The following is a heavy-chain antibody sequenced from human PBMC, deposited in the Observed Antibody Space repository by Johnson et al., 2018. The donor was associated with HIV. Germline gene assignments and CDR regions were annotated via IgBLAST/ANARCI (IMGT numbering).Heavy chain of an antibody. CDR3: ARDHLSSRGAFDI. CDR2: ISWNSGSI. CDR1: GFTFDDYA. J-gene: IGHJ3*02. D-gene: IGHD6-13*01. V-gene: IGHV3-9*01. Sequence: VQLVESGGGLVQPGRSLRLSCAASGFTFDDYAMHWVRQAPGKGLEWVSGISWNSGSIGYADSVKGRFTISRDSSQNTLYLQMNNLRAEDTAVYYCARDHLSSRGAFDIWGQGTMVTVSS.